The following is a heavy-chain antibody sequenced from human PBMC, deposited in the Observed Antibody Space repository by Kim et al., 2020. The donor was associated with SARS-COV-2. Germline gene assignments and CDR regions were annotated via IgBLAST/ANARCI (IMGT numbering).Heavy chain of an antibody. CDR2: INPNSGGT. V-gene: IGHV1-2*02. D-gene: IGHD1-26*01. CDR3: ARGESGSYWDGALDY. J-gene: IGHJ4*02. CDR1: GYTFTGYY. Sequence: ASVKVSCKASGYTFTGYYMHWVRQAPGQGLEWMGWINPNSGGTNYAQKFQGRVTMTRDTSISTAYMELSRLRSDDTAVYYCARGESGSYWDGALDYWGQGTLVTVSS.